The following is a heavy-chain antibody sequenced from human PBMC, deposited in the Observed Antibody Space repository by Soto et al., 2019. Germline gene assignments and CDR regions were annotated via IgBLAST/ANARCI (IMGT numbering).Heavy chain of an antibody. V-gene: IGHV4-59*08. J-gene: IGHJ5*02. Sequence: QVQLQESGPGLVKPSETLSLTCTVSGGSISSYYWSWIRQPPGKGLEWIGYIYYSGSTNYNPSLKSRVTISVDTSKNQFSLKLSSVTAADTAVYYCASRPEGAGPGWFDPWGQGTLVTVSS. CDR2: IYYSGST. CDR3: ASRPEGAGPGWFDP. CDR1: GGSISSYY. D-gene: IGHD3-16*01.